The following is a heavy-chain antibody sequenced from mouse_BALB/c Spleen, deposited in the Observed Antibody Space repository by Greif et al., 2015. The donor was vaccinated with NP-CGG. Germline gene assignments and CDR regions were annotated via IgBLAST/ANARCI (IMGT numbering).Heavy chain of an antibody. J-gene: IGHJ3*01. CDR2: IDPANGNT. V-gene: IGHV14-3*02. CDR1: GFNIKDTY. CDR3: ARVGDYDAWFAY. Sequence: DVKLQESGAELVKPGASVKLSCTASGFNIKDTYMHWVKQRPEQGLEWIGRIDPANGNTKYDPKFQGKATITADTSSNTAYLQLSSLTSEDTAVYYCARVGDYDAWFAYWGQGTLVTVSA. D-gene: IGHD2-4*01.